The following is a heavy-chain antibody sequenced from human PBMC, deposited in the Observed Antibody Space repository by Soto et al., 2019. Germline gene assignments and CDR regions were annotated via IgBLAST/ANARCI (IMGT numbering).Heavy chain of an antibody. CDR3: ARGEYRSSKGWIHP. Sequence: SETLSLTCIVSGGSFSGYYWSWIRQPPGKGLEWIGEINHSGSTNYNPSLKSRVTISVDTSKNQFSLKLSSVTAADTAVYYCARGEYRSSKGWIHPSGQATLVTVSS. J-gene: IGHJ5*02. V-gene: IGHV4-34*01. CDR1: GGSFSGYY. CDR2: INHSGST. D-gene: IGHD6-6*01.